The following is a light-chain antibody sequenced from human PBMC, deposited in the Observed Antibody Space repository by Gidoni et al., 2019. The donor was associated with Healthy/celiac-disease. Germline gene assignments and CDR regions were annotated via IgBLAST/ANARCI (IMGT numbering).Light chain of an antibody. Sequence: DIVMTQSPDSLAGSLGERATINCKSRQSVLYSSNNKNYLAWYQQKPGQPPKLLIYWASTRESVVPDRFSGSGSGTDFTLTISSLQAEDVAVYYCQQYYSTPPTFGPGTKVDTK. J-gene: IGKJ3*01. CDR3: QQYYSTPPT. V-gene: IGKV4-1*01. CDR2: WAS. CDR1: QSVLYSSNNKNY.